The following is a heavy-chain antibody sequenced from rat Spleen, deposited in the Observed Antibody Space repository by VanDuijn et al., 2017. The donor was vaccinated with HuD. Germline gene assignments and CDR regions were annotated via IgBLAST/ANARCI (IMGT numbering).Heavy chain of an antibody. D-gene: IGHD1-12*01. Sequence: EIQLQESGPGLVKPSQSLSLTCSVTGYTITSGYDWSWIRKFPGNKMEWMGYISYSGSTNYNPSLKSRISITRDTSKDQFFLQLNSVTTEDTATYYCAERGGYYDVFPRIGDAWGQGASVTVSS. J-gene: IGHJ4*01. CDR2: ISYSGST. CDR3: AERGGYYDVFPRIGDA. CDR1: GYTITSGY. V-gene: IGHV3-4*01.